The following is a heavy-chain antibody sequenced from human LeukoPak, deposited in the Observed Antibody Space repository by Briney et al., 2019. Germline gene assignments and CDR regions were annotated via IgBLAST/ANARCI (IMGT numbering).Heavy chain of an antibody. V-gene: IGHV3-9*01. J-gene: IGHJ6*02. D-gene: IGHD3-10*01. CDR2: ISWNSGSI. Sequence: GGSLRLSCAASGFTFDDYAMLWVRQAPGKGLEWVSGISWNSGSIGYADSVKGRFTISRDNAKNSLYLQMNSLRAEDTALYYCAKGIRGAAPPFYGMDVWGQGTTVTVSS. CDR3: AKGIRGAAPPFYGMDV. CDR1: GFTFDDYA.